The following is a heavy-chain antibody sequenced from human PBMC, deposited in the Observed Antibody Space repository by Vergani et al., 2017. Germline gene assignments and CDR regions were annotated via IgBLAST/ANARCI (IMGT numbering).Heavy chain of an antibody. CDR3: AKSGVPAGGYYYYMDV. J-gene: IGHJ6*03. V-gene: IGHV3-23*03. D-gene: IGHD2-2*01. CDR2: IYSGGSST. Sequence: EVQLLESGGGLVQPGGSLRLSCAASGFTFSSYAMSWVRQAPGKGLEWVSVIYSGGSSTYYADSVKGRFTISRDNSKKTLYLQMNSLRAEDTAVYYCAKSGVPAGGYYYYMDVWGKGTTVTVSS. CDR1: GFTFSSYA.